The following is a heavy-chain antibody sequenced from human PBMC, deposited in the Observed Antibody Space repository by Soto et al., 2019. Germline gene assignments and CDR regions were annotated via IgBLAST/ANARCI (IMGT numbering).Heavy chain of an antibody. V-gene: IGHV3-48*02. D-gene: IGHD3-16*02. CDR1: GFTLSSYS. CDR3: AREIMITCGGAIAPAYGMEV. J-gene: IGHJ6*02. CDR2: ISSSSSTI. Sequence: GGALRLSCASSGFTLSSYSMNWVRRAPGKGLEWVSYISSSSSTIYYADSVMGRVTISRDNAKNSLYLQMSSLRDEDTAVYYCAREIMITCGGAIAPAYGMEVWGHGTTASVSS.